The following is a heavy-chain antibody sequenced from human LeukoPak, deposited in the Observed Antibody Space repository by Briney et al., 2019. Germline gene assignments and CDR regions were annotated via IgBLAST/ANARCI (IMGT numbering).Heavy chain of an antibody. J-gene: IGHJ4*02. CDR2: INPNSGGT. CDR1: GYTFTGYY. V-gene: IGHV1-2*02. D-gene: IGHD7-27*01. Sequence: ASVKVSCNAAGYTFTGYYMHWVRHGPGPGHEWMGWINPNSGGTNYAQKFQGRVTMTRDTSISTAYMELSRLRSDDTAVYFCAPTAWGLFDYWGQGTLVTVSS. CDR3: APTAWGLFDY.